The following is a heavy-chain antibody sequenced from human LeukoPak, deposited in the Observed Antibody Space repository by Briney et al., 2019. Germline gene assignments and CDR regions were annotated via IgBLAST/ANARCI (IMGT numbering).Heavy chain of an antibody. V-gene: IGHV1-2*02. D-gene: IGHD1-14*01. CDR2: INPNSGGT. Sequence: ASVKVSCKASGYTFTDYYMHWVRQAPGQGLEWMGWINPNSGGTNYAQKFQGRVTMTRDTSISTAYMELSRLRSDDTAVYYCARLGISYYYYDMDVWGQGTTVTVSS. CDR1: GYTFTDYY. CDR3: ARLGISYYYYDMDV. J-gene: IGHJ6*02.